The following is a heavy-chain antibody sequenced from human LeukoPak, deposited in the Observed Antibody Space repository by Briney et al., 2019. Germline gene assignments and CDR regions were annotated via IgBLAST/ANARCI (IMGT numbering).Heavy chain of an antibody. Sequence: GRSLRLSCAASGFTFSSYVTHWVRQAPGKGLEWVANIKKDGSEKYYVDSVKGRFTISRDNAKNSLYLQMNSLRAEDTAVYYCARDLYRIVVVPHYFDYWGQGTLVTVSS. CDR2: IKKDGSEK. V-gene: IGHV3-7*01. CDR1: GFTFSSYV. CDR3: ARDLYRIVVVPHYFDY. J-gene: IGHJ4*02. D-gene: IGHD3-22*01.